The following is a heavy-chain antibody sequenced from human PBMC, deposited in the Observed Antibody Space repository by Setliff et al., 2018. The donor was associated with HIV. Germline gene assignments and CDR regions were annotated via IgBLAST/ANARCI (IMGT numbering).Heavy chain of an antibody. J-gene: IGHJ3*02. CDR2: LHYTGTT. Sequence: PSETLSLTCTVSGASINSGSPNWGWIRQPPGKGLEWIATLHYTGTTYYNPSLKSRVTISTDTSKTQFSLKLSSVTAADTAVYYCARRIQLWDSSGRSCWTFDIWGQGTMVTVSS. CDR3: ARRIQLWDSSGRSCWTFDI. D-gene: IGHD2-15*01. V-gene: IGHV4-39*01. CDR1: GASINSGSPN.